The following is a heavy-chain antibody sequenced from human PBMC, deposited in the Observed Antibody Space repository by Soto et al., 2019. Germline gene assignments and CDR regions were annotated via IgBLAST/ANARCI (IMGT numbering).Heavy chain of an antibody. Sequence: QVQLVQSGAEVKKPGASVKVSCKASGYTFTSYYMHWVRQAPGQGLEWMGIINPSNSTTYAQKFQGRVTMTRDTSTSTVYMELSSLRSEDTAVYYCTRVSCTGGSCYSIDSWGQGTLVTVSS. CDR3: TRVSCTGGSCYSIDS. CDR2: INPSNST. V-gene: IGHV1-46*03. CDR1: GYTFTSYY. D-gene: IGHD2-15*01. J-gene: IGHJ4*02.